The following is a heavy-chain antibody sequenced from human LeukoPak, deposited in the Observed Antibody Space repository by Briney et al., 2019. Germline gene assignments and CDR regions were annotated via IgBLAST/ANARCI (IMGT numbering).Heavy chain of an antibody. CDR1: GHSIDSRGYY. CDR3: ARVTTWVPHFDY. D-gene: IGHD1-1*01. J-gene: IGHJ4*02. Sequence: SETLSLTCSVSGHSIDSRGYYWSWIRQRPGTGLEWIGYISYSESTYYKPSLRGRITISLDASKNQFSLKLTSVTAADTAVYYCARVTTWVPHFDYWGQGTLVTVSS. CDR2: ISYSEST. V-gene: IGHV4-31*03.